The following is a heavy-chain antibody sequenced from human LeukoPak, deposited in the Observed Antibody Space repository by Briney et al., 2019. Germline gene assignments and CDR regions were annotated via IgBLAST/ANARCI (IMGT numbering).Heavy chain of an antibody. Sequence: GASVKVSCKASGGTFSSYAISWVRQAPGQGLEWTGWINPKSGGTNYAQKFQGRVTTTRDTSISTAYMELSRLRSDDTAVYYCARIPGYSSSWYSGYWGQGTLVTVSS. V-gene: IGHV1-2*02. J-gene: IGHJ4*02. D-gene: IGHD6-13*01. CDR1: GGTFSSYA. CDR3: ARIPGYSSSWYSGY. CDR2: INPKSGGT.